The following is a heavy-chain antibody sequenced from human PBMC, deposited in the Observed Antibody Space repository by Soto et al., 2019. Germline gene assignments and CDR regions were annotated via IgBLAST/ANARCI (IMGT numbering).Heavy chain of an antibody. V-gene: IGHV3-74*01. Sequence: EVRLVESGGGLVQPGGSLRLSCAASGFPFSSHWLQWVRQVPGRGLVWVSRIDNTGSSAIYADSVRGRFTVSRDNAKDTMYLRMNSLRAEDTAVYYCATLNGYDYWGQGPLVTVSS. D-gene: IGHD5-12*01. J-gene: IGHJ4*02. CDR3: ATLNGYDY. CDR2: IDNTGSSA. CDR1: GFPFSSHW.